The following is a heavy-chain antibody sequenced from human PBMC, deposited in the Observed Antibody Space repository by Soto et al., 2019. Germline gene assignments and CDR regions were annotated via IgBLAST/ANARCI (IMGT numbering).Heavy chain of an antibody. CDR2: ISGSGGST. CDR3: AKNYYHGSGSYYGDYYGMDV. D-gene: IGHD3-10*01. Sequence: EVQLLESGGGLAQPGGSLRLSCAASGFTFNNYAMTWVRQAPGKGLEWVSAISGSGGSTYYADSVRGRFTISRDNSKNTLYLQITRLRAEDTAIYYWAKNYYHGSGSYYGDYYGMDVWGQGTTVTVSS. CDR1: GFTFNNYA. J-gene: IGHJ6*02. V-gene: IGHV3-23*01.